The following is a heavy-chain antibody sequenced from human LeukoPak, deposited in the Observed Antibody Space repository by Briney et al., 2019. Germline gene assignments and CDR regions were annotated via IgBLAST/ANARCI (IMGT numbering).Heavy chain of an antibody. CDR2: IYNSGST. CDR3: ARASSGTVSGKPFDY. J-gene: IGHJ4*02. CDR1: GGSISSYY. Sequence: KPSETLSLTCIVSGGSISSYYWSWIRQPAGKGLEWIGRIYNSGSTNYNPSLKSRVTMSVDTSKNQFSLKLSSVTAADTAVYYCARASSGTVSGKPFDYWGEATLVTVSS. D-gene: IGHD3-10*01. V-gene: IGHV4-4*07.